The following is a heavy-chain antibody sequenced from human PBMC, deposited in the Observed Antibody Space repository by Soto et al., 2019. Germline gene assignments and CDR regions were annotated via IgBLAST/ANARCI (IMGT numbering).Heavy chain of an antibody. V-gene: IGHV3-30-3*01. CDR3: ARAFSSTIFGVVTPYYYYGMDV. CDR2: ISYDGSNK. Sequence: GGSLRLSCAASGCTFSSYAMHWVRQAPGKGLEWVAVISYDGSNKYYADSVKGRFTISRDNSKNTLYLQMNSLRAEDTAVYYCARAFSSTIFGVVTPYYYYGMDVWGQGTTVTVSS. CDR1: GCTFSSYA. D-gene: IGHD3-3*01. J-gene: IGHJ6*02.